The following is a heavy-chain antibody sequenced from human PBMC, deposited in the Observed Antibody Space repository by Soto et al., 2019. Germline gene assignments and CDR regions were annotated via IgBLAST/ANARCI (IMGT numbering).Heavy chain of an antibody. CDR1: GGSFSGYY. Sequence: QVQLQQWGAGLLKPSETLSLTCAVYGGSFSGYYWSWIRQPPGKGLEWIGEINHSGSTNYNPSLKSRVTISVDTSKNQFSLKLSSVTAADTAVYYCARGKVVVVAATLVRFDPWGQGTLVTVSS. J-gene: IGHJ5*02. CDR2: INHSGST. V-gene: IGHV4-34*01. D-gene: IGHD2-15*01. CDR3: ARGKVVVVAATLVRFDP.